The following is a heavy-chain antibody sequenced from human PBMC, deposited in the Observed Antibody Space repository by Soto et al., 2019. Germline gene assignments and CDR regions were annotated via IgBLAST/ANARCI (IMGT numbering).Heavy chain of an antibody. J-gene: IGHJ4*02. CDR1: GYSFITYG. V-gene: IGHV1-18*01. CDR3: ARGPTVYYDKSGDYCFDY. CDR2: ISTYNGNT. Sequence: QVPLVQSGAEVKKPGASVMVSCKGSGYSFITYGMSWVRQAPGQGLEWVGWISTYNGNTKYVESLQGRVTMTTDTTTSTAYMERRSLRSDDTAVYYCARGPTVYYDKSGDYCFDYWGQGTLVTVSP. D-gene: IGHD3-22*01.